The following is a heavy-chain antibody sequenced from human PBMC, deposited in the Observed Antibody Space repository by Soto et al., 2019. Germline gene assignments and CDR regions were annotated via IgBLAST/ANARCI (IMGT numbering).Heavy chain of an antibody. CDR3: ARGLRSWYGEGWYSGMDV. D-gene: IGHD6-13*01. CDR1: GGSFSGYY. CDR2: INHSGST. J-gene: IGHJ6*02. Sequence: SETLSLTCAVYGGSFSGYYWSWIRQPPGKGLEWIGEINHSGSTNYNPSLKSRVTISVDTSKNQFSLKLSSVTAADTAVYYCARGLRSWYGEGWYSGMDVWGQGTTVTVSS. V-gene: IGHV4-34*01.